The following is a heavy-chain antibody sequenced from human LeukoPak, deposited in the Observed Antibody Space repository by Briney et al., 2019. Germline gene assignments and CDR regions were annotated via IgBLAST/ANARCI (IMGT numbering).Heavy chain of an antibody. CDR2: ISYDGSNK. D-gene: IGHD3-3*01. Sequence: GGSLRLSCAASGFTFSSYAMHWVRQAPGKGLEWVAVISYDGSNKYYADSVKGRFTISRDNSKNMLYLQMNSLRAEDTAVYYCAREPEGVALDYWGQGTLVTVSS. CDR1: GFTFSSYA. V-gene: IGHV3-30-3*01. J-gene: IGHJ4*02. CDR3: AREPEGVALDY.